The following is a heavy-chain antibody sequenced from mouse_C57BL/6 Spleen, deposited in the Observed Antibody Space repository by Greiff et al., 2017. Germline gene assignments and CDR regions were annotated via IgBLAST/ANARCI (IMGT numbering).Heavy chain of an antibody. Sequence: QVQLQQSGPELVKPGASVKISCKASGYAFSSSWMNWVKQRPGKGLEWIGRIYPGDGDTNYNGKFKGKATLTADKSSSTAYMQLSSLTSEDSAVYFCAREAGLYWYFDVWGTGTTVTVSS. J-gene: IGHJ1*03. D-gene: IGHD3-1*01. V-gene: IGHV1-82*01. CDR2: IYPGDGDT. CDR1: GYAFSSSW. CDR3: AREAGLYWYFDV.